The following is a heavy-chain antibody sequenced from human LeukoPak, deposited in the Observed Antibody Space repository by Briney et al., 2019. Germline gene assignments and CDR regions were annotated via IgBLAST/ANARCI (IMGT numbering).Heavy chain of an antibody. J-gene: IGHJ5*01. Sequence: AGGSLRLSCAASGFTFSSYVMSWIRQAPGKGLEWVSGISGDGGNTYYADSVKGRFTISRDNSKNTLYVQMNSLRAEDTAVYYCAKRTLGYTQDWFDSWGQGTLVTVSS. CDR1: GFTFSSYV. CDR3: AKRTLGYTQDWFDS. V-gene: IGHV3-23*01. CDR2: ISGDGGNT. D-gene: IGHD6-13*01.